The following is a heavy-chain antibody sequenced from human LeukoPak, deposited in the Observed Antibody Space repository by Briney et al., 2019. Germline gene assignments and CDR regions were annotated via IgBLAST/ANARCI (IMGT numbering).Heavy chain of an antibody. CDR2: ISSSSSTV. CDR1: GFTFSDYY. CDR3: ARAQTYYGSGSYLY. D-gene: IGHD3-10*01. V-gene: IGHV3-11*04. Sequence: TGGSLRLSCEASGFTFSDYYMSWIRQAPGKGLEWVSYISSSSSTVYYADSLKGRFTISRDNAKNSLYLQMNSLRDEDTAVYYCARAQTYYGSGSYLYWGQGTLVTVSS. J-gene: IGHJ4*02.